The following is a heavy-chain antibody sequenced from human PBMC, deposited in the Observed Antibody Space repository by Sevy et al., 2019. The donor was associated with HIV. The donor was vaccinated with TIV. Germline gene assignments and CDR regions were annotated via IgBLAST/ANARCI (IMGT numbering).Heavy chain of an antibody. V-gene: IGHV3-23*01. CDR2: LSFGCGMI. J-gene: IGHJ4*02. D-gene: IGHD2-8*01. CDR3: AREGCTRPHDY. Sequence: GGSLRLSCAASGVAFYDYSMSWIRQAPGKGLEWVATLSFGCGMINYADSVKGRLTISRDNSKNSFYLQMDNLRVEDTALYYCAREGCTRPHDYWGQGTRVTVSS. CDR1: GVAFYDYS.